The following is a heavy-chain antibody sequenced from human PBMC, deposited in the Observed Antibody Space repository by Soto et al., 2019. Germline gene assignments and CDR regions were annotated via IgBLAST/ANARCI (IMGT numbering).Heavy chain of an antibody. CDR3: ARVYSNYGGMDV. CDR1: GFTFSSYS. CDR2: ISMTTTYI. D-gene: IGHD4-4*01. Sequence: EVQLVESGGGLGKPGGSLRLSCAASGFTFSSYSMNWVRQAPGKGLEWVSSISMTTTYIYYADSVKGRFTISRDNAKNSLFLQMNSLRAEDTAVYYCARVYSNYGGMDVWGQGTTVTVSS. V-gene: IGHV3-21*01. J-gene: IGHJ6*02.